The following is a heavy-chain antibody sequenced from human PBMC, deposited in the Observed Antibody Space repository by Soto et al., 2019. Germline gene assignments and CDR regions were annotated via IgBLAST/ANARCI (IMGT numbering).Heavy chain of an antibody. J-gene: IGHJ4*02. CDR3: TTDGATVPQWLYFAY. CDR1: GFTVTNTW. Sequence: PGGSLRLSCAASGFTVTNTWMSWVRQAPGKWLEWVGRIKSKTDGGTTDYAAAVKGRFTISRDDSRNTLYLQMNSLKTEDTAVYYCTTDGATVPQWLYFAYXGRGTMVTVS. CDR2: IKSKTDGGTT. D-gene: IGHD6-19*01. V-gene: IGHV3-15*01.